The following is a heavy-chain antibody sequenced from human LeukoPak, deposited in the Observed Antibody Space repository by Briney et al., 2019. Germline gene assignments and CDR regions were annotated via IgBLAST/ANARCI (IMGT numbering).Heavy chain of an antibody. Sequence: ASVKVSCKASGYTFTSYGITWVRQAPGQGLEWMGWISAHNGNTNYAQKVQGRVTMTTDTSTSTGYIELRSLRSDDTAVYYCARVGGELLRTDAFDIWGQGTMVTVSS. V-gene: IGHV1-18*01. CDR3: ARVGGELLRTDAFDI. D-gene: IGHD1-26*01. CDR2: ISAHNGNT. J-gene: IGHJ3*02. CDR1: GYTFTSYG.